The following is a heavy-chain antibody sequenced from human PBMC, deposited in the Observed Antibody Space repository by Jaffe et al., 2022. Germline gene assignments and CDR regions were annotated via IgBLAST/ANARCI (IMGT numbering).Heavy chain of an antibody. CDR3: ARTVEEGELLPFDY. CDR1: GYSISSGYY. D-gene: IGHD1-26*01. V-gene: IGHV4-38-2*01. J-gene: IGHJ4*02. CDR2: IYHSGST. Sequence: QVQLQESGPGLVKPSETLSLTCAVSGYSISSGYYWGWIRQPPGKGLEWIGSIYHSGSTYYNPSLKSRVTISVDTSKNQFSLKLSSVTAADTAVYYCARTVEEGELLPFDYWGQGTLVTVSS.